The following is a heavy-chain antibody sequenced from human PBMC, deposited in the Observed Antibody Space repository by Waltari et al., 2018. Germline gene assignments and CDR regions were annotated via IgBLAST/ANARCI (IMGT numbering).Heavy chain of an antibody. Sequence: EVQLVESGGGLVHPGGSLRLSCEASGFTFSTFWMHWVRHLPGKGLVWVSHIKPDGTSTDYVDSVEGRFTISRDNAKNTLYLQMNSLRAEDTAIYYCVRDLYGRDDVWGQGTMVTVSS. D-gene: IGHD3-10*01. J-gene: IGHJ3*01. CDR2: IKPDGTST. CDR3: VRDLYGRDDV. V-gene: IGHV3-74*01. CDR1: GFTFSTFW.